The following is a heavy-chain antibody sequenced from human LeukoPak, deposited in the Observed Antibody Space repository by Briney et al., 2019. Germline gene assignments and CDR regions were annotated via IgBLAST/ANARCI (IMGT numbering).Heavy chain of an antibody. J-gene: IGHJ4*02. Sequence: SETLSLTCAVYGGSFSGYYWSWIRQPPGKGLEWIGEINHSGSTNYNPSLKSRVTISVDTSKNQFSLKLSSVTAADTAVYYCARQPPTYSAGYWGQGTLVTVSS. V-gene: IGHV4-34*01. CDR3: ARQPPTYSAGY. CDR2: INHSGST. CDR1: GGSFSGYY. D-gene: IGHD5-12*01.